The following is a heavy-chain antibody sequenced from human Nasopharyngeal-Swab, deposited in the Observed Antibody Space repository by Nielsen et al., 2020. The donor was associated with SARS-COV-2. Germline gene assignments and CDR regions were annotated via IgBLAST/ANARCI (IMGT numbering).Heavy chain of an antibody. D-gene: IGHD1-26*01. CDR1: GFIFSDYG. Sequence: GGSLRLSCAASGFIFSDYGMHWVRQAAGKGLEWVAVISFDGSNQYYKDSVKGRITISRDNSKNTLYLQMNSLRDEDTAVFYCARGKFSGSYSDGFYYYMDVWGKGATVTVSS. CDR3: ARGKFSGSYSDGFYYYMDV. J-gene: IGHJ6*03. V-gene: IGHV3-30*03. CDR2: ISFDGSNQ.